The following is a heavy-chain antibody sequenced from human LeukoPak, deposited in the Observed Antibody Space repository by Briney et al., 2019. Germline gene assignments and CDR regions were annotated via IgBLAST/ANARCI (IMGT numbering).Heavy chain of an antibody. CDR2: IYSGGST. Sequence: PGGSLRLSCAASGFTVGSNYMSWVRQAPGKGLEWVSVIYSGGSTYYADSVKGRFTISRDNSKNTLYLQMNSLRAEDTAVYYCARGGILGYCSSTSCYLDYWGQGTLVTVSS. CDR1: GFTVGSNY. CDR3: ARGGILGYCSSTSCYLDY. V-gene: IGHV3-66*02. D-gene: IGHD2-2*01. J-gene: IGHJ4*02.